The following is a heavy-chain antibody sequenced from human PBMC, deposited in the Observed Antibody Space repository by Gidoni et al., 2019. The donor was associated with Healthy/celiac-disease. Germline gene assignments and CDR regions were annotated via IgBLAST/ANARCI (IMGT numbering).Heavy chain of an antibody. Sequence: EVQVVESGGGLVQPGRSLRLSCAASGFNLNDYAMHWVRQAPGKGLEWVSGVSWNSGSIGYADSVKGRFTISRDNAKNSLYLQMNSLRVEDSALYYCTKDMDRSSGYNYGYFDYWGQGTLVTVSS. J-gene: IGHJ4*02. V-gene: IGHV3-9*01. CDR2: VSWNSGSI. CDR3: TKDMDRSSGYNYGYFDY. CDR1: GFNLNDYA. D-gene: IGHD5-18*01.